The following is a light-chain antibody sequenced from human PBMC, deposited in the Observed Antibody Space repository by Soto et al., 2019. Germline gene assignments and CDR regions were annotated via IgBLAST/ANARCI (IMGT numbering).Light chain of an antibody. V-gene: IGLV7-46*01. Sequence: QAVVTQEPSLTVSPGGTVTLTCASNIGSVTSSHYPHWLQQRPGQAPRTLISDTSNTQSWTPARFSGSLLGGKAVLTLSGAQPEDEADYYCQSYDSSLSGPDVVFGGGTKLTVL. CDR3: QSYDSSLSGPDVV. CDR2: DTS. CDR1: IGSVTSSHY. J-gene: IGLJ2*01.